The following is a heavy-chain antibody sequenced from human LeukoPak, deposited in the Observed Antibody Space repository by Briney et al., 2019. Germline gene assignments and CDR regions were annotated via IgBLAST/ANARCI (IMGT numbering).Heavy chain of an antibody. CDR2: ISSSGSTI. CDR3: ARGHRLSYYYDSSGPFDY. Sequence: GGSLRLSCAASGFTFSDYYMSWIRQAPGKGLEWVSYISSSGSTIHYADSVKGRFTISRDNAKNSLYLQMNSLRAEDTAVYYCARGHRLSYYYDSSGPFDYWGQGTLVTVSS. J-gene: IGHJ4*02. V-gene: IGHV3-11*01. CDR1: GFTFSDYY. D-gene: IGHD3-22*01.